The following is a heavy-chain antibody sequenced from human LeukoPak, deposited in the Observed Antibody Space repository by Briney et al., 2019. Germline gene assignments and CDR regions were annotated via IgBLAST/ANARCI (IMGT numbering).Heavy chain of an antibody. J-gene: IGHJ4*02. V-gene: IGHV4-59*05. CDR1: GGTFSSYC. CDR2: IYCSGST. D-gene: IGHD3-9*01. CDR3: ARHYDILTGYYPNLASIDY. Sequence: SETLSLTCTASGGTFSSYCWSWIRQPPGKGLEWVGSIYCSGSTYYNPSLKSRVTISVDTYKNQFSLKLSSMTAADTPVYYCARHYDILTGYYPNLASIDYWGQGTLVTVSS.